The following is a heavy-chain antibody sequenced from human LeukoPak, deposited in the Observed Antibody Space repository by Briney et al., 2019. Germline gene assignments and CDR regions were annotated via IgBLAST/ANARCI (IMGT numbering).Heavy chain of an antibody. J-gene: IGHJ4*02. Sequence: PGGSLRLSCTASGLTFSTSGFNWVRQAPGKGLEWVASIGPTGSDRYHADSIKDRFTISRDHANNFLYLQMNSLRAEDTAVYYCATETNGRHYDYWGQGTLLTVSS. D-gene: IGHD1-14*01. CDR2: IGPTGSDR. V-gene: IGHV3-21*06. CDR1: GLTFSTSG. CDR3: ATETNGRHYDY.